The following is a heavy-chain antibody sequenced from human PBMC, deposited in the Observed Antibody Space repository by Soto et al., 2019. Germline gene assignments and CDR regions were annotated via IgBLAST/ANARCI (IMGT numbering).Heavy chain of an antibody. D-gene: IGHD3-16*01. CDR2: IWYDGSSK. CDR3: ARDRGPGGLPFLDY. J-gene: IGHJ4*02. CDR1: GFTFSSHG. V-gene: IGHV3-33*01. Sequence: GGSLRLSCAASGFTFSSHGMHWVRQAPGKGLEWVAVIWYDGSSKYYADSVKGRFTISRDNSKNSLYLQMNSLRAEDTAVYYCARDRGPGGLPFLDYWGQGTLVTVSS.